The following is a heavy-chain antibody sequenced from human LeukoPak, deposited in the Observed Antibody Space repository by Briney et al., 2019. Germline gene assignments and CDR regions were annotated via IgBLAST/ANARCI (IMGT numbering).Heavy chain of an antibody. CDR1: GGSFSGYY. Sequence: SETLSLTCAVYGGSFSGYYWSWIRQPPGKGLEWIGEMNHSGSTNYNPSLKSRVTISVDTSKNQFSLKLSSVTAADTAVYYCARYYYGSGSYYNPNFDYWGQGTLVTVSS. J-gene: IGHJ4*02. CDR2: MNHSGST. D-gene: IGHD3-10*01. V-gene: IGHV4-34*01. CDR3: ARYYYGSGSYYNPNFDY.